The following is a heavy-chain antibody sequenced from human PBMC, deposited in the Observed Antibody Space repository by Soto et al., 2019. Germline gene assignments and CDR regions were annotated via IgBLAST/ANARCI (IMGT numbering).Heavy chain of an antibody. J-gene: IGHJ4*02. CDR2: IDVNT. CDR1: GYTFTSYG. CDR3: ARESMSYDYRNLRY. Sequence: QVQLVQSGAEVKQPGASVKVSCKGSGYTFTSYGISWVRQAPGQGLEWMGWIDVNTNYAQKFQGRVTMTTDTSTSTAYLELRSLRSDDTAVYYCARESMSYDYRNLRYWGQGTQVTVSS. D-gene: IGHD4-4*01. V-gene: IGHV1-18*04.